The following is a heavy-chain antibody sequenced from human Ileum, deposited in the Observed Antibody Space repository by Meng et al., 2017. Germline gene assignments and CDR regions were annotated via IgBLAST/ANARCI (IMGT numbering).Heavy chain of an antibody. D-gene: IGHD1-1*01. Sequence: EVQLVESGGDLVKPGGSLRLSCAASGFTFSSYSMNWVRQAPGKGLEWVSSISSSSSYIYYADSLKGRFTISRDNAKNSLYLQMNSLRAEDTAVYYCARERQDNRWFDPWGQGTLVTSPQ. V-gene: IGHV3-21*01. J-gene: IGHJ5*02. CDR3: ARERQDNRWFDP. CDR1: GFTFSSYS. CDR2: ISSSSSYI.